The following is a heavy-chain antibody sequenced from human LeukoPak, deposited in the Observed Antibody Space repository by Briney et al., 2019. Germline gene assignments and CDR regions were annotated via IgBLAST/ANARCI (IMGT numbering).Heavy chain of an antibody. D-gene: IGHD3-10*01. V-gene: IGHV3-23*01. CDR2: ISGSGDST. CDR1: GFTFSSYA. CDR3: ARKIYGSENYIDY. J-gene: IGHJ4*02. Sequence: GGSLRLSCAASGFTFSSYAMSWVRQAPGKGLEWVSAISGSGDSTYYADSVKGRFTISRDNSKNTLYLQMNSLRAEDTAVYYCARKIYGSENYIDYWGQGILVTVSS.